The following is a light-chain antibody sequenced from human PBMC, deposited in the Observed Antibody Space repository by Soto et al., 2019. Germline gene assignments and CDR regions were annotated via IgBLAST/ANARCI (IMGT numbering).Light chain of an antibody. J-gene: IGLJ3*02. Sequence: QSVVTQPPSASGTPGQTVTISCSGSSSNIGSHTVNWYQHLPGTAPKLLVYGNNHRPSGIPDRFSASKSGTSASLVISGLQSEDEADYYCAPWDVYVDGPVFGGGTKVTVL. V-gene: IGLV1-44*01. CDR1: SSNIGSHT. CDR3: APWDVYVDGPV. CDR2: GNN.